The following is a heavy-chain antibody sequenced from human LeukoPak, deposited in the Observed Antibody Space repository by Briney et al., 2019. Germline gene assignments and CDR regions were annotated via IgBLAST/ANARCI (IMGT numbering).Heavy chain of an antibody. V-gene: IGHV3-23*01. D-gene: IGHD5-18*01. Sequence: GGSLRVSCAASGFTFSSDAMSCVRQAPGKGLEWVSAISGSGGSTYYADSVKGRFTISRDNSKNTLYLQMNSLRAEDTAVYYCAKDMTSYGPPYFFDYWGQGTLVTASS. J-gene: IGHJ4*02. CDR3: AKDMTSYGPPYFFDY. CDR1: GFTFSSDA. CDR2: ISGSGGST.